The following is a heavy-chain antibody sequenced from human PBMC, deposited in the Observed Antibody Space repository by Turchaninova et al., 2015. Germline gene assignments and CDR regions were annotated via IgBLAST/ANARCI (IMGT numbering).Heavy chain of an antibody. V-gene: IGHV3-21*01. CDR1: GFIFSSYN. Sequence: EVQLVESGGGLVKSGGYLRLSCAVPGFIFSSYNMNWVRQAPGKGLEWVSSISSSSSYIYYADSVKGLFTISRDNAKDSLSLQMNSLRVEDSAVYYCVREGSITTFDYWGQGTLVTVSS. D-gene: IGHD3-10*01. CDR2: ISSSSSYI. J-gene: IGHJ4*02. CDR3: VREGSITTFDY.